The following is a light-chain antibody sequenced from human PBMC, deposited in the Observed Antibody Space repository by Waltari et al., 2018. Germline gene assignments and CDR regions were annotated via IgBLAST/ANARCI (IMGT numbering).Light chain of an antibody. CDR1: SRDVGGYHY. Sequence: QSALTQPASVSGSPGQSITISCTGTSRDVGGYHYVSWYQQPPGKAPKLMIYEVSNRPSGVSNRFSGSKSGNTASLTISGLQAEDEADYYCSSYTSSSTLVVFGGGTKLTVL. V-gene: IGLV2-14*01. J-gene: IGLJ2*01. CDR3: SSYTSSSTLVV. CDR2: EVS.